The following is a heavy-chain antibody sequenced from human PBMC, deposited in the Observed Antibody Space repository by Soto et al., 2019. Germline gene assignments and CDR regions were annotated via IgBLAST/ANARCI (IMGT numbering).Heavy chain of an antibody. J-gene: IGHJ4*02. CDR2: IYHSGST. V-gene: IGHV4-30-2*01. D-gene: IGHD5-12*01. CDR3: ARGARRWLQVDS. CDR1: GGSISSGGYS. Sequence: SETLSLTCAVSGGSISSGGYSWSWIRQPPGKGLEWIGYIYHSGSTYYNPSLKSRVTISVDTSKNQFSLKLSSVTAADTAVYYCARGARRWLQVDSWGQGTLVTVSS.